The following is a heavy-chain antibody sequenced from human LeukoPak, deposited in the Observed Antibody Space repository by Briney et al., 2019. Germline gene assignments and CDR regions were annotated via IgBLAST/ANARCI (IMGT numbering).Heavy chain of an antibody. Sequence: PGGSLRLSCAASGFTFSSYWMSWVRQAPGKGLEWVANIKQDGSEKYYVDSVKGRFTISRDNAKNSLYLQMNSLRAEDTAVYYCARVSYYYYGSGSYSQDAFDIWSQGTMVTVSS. V-gene: IGHV3-7*01. CDR1: GFTFSSYW. D-gene: IGHD3-10*01. J-gene: IGHJ3*02. CDR3: ARVSYYYYGSGSYSQDAFDI. CDR2: IKQDGSEK.